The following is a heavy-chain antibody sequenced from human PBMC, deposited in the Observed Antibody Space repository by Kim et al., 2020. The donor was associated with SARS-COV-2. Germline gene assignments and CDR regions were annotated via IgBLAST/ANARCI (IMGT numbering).Heavy chain of an antibody. CDR3: ARGRGQLAIDY. Sequence: EPFYSDSVKGRFTISRDKAKNSHFLQMNSLRDDDTAVYFCARGRGQLAIDYWGQGTLVAVSS. CDR2: EP. V-gene: IGHV3-7*01. D-gene: IGHD2-21*01. J-gene: IGHJ4*02.